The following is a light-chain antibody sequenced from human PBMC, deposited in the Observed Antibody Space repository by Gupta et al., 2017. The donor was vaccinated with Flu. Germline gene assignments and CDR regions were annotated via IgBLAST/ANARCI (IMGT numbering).Light chain of an antibody. V-gene: IGLV1-51*01. J-gene: IGLJ2*01. CDR3: GTWDSGLSAVV. Sequence: QSVLPQSPSVSAAPGQNVTLARSGSTSIIGNNYVSWYKQLPRTAPKLLIYDNNKRPSGIPVRFSGSKSGTSATLGITGLQTGDEDDYYCGTWDSGLSAVVFGGGTKLTVL. CDR2: DNN. CDR1: TSIIGNNY.